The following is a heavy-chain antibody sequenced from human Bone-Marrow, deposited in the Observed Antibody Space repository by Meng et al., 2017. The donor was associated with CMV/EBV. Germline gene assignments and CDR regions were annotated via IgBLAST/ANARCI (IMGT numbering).Heavy chain of an antibody. J-gene: IGHJ4*02. Sequence: GESLKISCAASGFTFSSYAMHWVRQAPGKGLEWVAVISYDGSNKYYADSVKGRFTISRDNAKNSLYLQMNSLRAEDTAVYYCARGQAATYYFDYWGQGTLVTVSS. D-gene: IGHD2-15*01. CDR2: ISYDGSNK. CDR3: ARGQAATYYFDY. CDR1: GFTFSSYA. V-gene: IGHV3-30-3*01.